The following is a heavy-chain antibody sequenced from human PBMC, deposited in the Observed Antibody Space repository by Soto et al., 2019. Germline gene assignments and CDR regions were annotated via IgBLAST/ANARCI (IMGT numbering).Heavy chain of an antibody. V-gene: IGHV3-53*01. D-gene: IGHD2-2*01. CDR2: IYSGGTT. CDR1: GFTVSSNY. J-gene: IGHJ6*02. Sequence: EVQLLESGGGLIQPGGSLRLSCAASGFTVSSNYMSWVRQAPGKGLEWVSVIYSGGTTYYADSVKGRFTISRDNSKNTLYLQMNSLRAEDTAVYYCARSDCISTSCYGGYYYGMDVWGQGITVTVSS. CDR3: ARSDCISTSCYGGYYYGMDV.